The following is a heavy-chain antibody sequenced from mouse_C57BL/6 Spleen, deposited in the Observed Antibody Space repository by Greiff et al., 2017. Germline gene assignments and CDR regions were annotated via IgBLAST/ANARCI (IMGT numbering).Heavy chain of an antibody. Sequence: QVQLQQPGAELVKPGASVKMSCKASGYTFTSYWITWVKQRPGQGLEWIGDIYPGSGSTNYNEKFKRKATLPVDTSSSTAYMQLSSLTSEDSAVYYCARGLRRDYYAMDYWGQGTSVTVSS. V-gene: IGHV1-55*01. D-gene: IGHD2-4*01. CDR1: GYTFTSYW. CDR2: IYPGSGST. CDR3: ARGLRRDYYAMDY. J-gene: IGHJ4*01.